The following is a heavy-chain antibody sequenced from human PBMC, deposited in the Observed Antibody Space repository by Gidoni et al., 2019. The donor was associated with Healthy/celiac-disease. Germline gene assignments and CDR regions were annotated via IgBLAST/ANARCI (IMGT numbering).Heavy chain of an antibody. Sequence: EVQLLESGGGLVQPGGSLRLSCAASGLPFSSYAMSWVRQAPGKGLEWVSAISGSGGSTYYADSVKGRFTISRDNSKNTLYLQMNSLRAEDTAVYYCAKRGTRSYNGRFDPWGQGTLVTVSS. CDR1: GLPFSSYA. D-gene: IGHD1-1*01. J-gene: IGHJ5*02. CDR2: ISGSGGST. CDR3: AKRGTRSYNGRFDP. V-gene: IGHV3-23*01.